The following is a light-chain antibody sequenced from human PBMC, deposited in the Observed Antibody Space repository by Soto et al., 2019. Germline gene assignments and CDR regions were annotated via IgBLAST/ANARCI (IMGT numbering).Light chain of an antibody. Sequence: IQMTQSPSSLSASIGDRVTITCRASQSISIYLNWYQQKPGKAPMLLISAATSLHSGVPSRFSGGGSGADFTLTVSSLQPEDFAPYYCQQSYITSHTFGQGTKVEIK. CDR1: QSISIY. CDR3: QQSYITSHT. J-gene: IGKJ1*01. CDR2: AAT. V-gene: IGKV1-39*01.